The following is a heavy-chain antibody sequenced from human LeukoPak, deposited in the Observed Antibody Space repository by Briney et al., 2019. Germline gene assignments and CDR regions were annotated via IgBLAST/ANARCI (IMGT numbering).Heavy chain of an antibody. CDR2: VTGTGSST. Sequence: GGSLRLSCAASGFASGFTFSDYAVSWVRQAPGKGLEWVSTVTGTGSSTYHADSVKGRFTISRDNSKNTLYLQMNSLRVEDTAIYYCVREYYDNGVYQKQYFQHWGQGTLVTVSS. D-gene: IGHD3-22*01. CDR1: GFASGFTFSDYA. CDR3: VREYYDNGVYQKQYFQH. J-gene: IGHJ1*01. V-gene: IGHV3-23*01.